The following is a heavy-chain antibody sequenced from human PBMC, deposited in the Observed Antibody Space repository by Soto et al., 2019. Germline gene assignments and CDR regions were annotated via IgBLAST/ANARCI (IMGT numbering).Heavy chain of an antibody. Sequence: PSETLSLTCAVSGYSISSSNWWGWIRQPPGKGLEWIGYIYYSGSTNYNPSLKSRVTISVDTSKNQFSLKLSSVTAADTAVYYCAREVHYYDSSGYNYWFDPWGQGTLVTVSS. J-gene: IGHJ5*02. V-gene: IGHV4-28*03. CDR1: GYSISSSNW. D-gene: IGHD3-22*01. CDR3: AREVHYYDSSGYNYWFDP. CDR2: IYYSGST.